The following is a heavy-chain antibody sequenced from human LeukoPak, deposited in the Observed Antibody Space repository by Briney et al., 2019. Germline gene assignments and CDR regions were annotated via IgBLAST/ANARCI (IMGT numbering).Heavy chain of an antibody. V-gene: IGHV1-69*04. D-gene: IGHD5-18*01. Sequence: SVKVSRKASGGTFSSYAISWVRQAPGQGLEWMGRIIPILGIANYAQKFQGRVTITADKSTSTAYMELSSLRSEDTAVYYCARVDTAMVIDYWGQGTLVTVSS. CDR1: GGTFSSYA. J-gene: IGHJ4*02. CDR2: IIPILGIA. CDR3: ARVDTAMVIDY.